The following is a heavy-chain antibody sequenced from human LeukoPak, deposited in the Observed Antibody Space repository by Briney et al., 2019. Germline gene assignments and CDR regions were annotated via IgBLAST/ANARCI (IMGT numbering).Heavy chain of an antibody. CDR3: ARDTFDSSGWIDY. D-gene: IGHD6-19*01. V-gene: IGHV4-59*01. CDR1: GGSISSYY. Sequence: PSETLSLTCTVSGGSISSYYWSWIRQPPGKGLEWIGYIYYSGSTNYNPSLKSRVTISVDTSKNQFSLKLSSATAADTAVYYCARDTFDSSGWIDYWGQGTLVTVSS. CDR2: IYYSGST. J-gene: IGHJ4*02.